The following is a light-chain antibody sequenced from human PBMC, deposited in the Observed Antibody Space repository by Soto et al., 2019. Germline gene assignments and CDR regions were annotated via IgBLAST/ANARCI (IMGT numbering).Light chain of an antibody. Sequence: QSVLTQPPSVSGAPGQRVTISCTGSNSNIGAGYDVHWYQQLPGTAPKLLIYGNSNRPSGVPDRFSGSKSGTSATLGITGLQTGDEADYCGTWDSSLSAVFGTGTKVTVL. CDR1: NSNIGAGYD. V-gene: IGLV1-40*01. J-gene: IGLJ1*01. CDR3: GTWDSSLSAV. CDR2: GNS.